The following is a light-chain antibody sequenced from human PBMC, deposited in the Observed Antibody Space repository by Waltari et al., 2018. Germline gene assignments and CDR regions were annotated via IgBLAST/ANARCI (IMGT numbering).Light chain of an antibody. CDR2: DAS. CDR1: QSVSNY. CDR3: QQRSNWPGLT. J-gene: IGKJ4*01. Sequence: EIVLIQSPATLSLSPGERATLSCRASQSVSNYLAWYQQKPGQAPRLLIYDASSVATGIPARFSGSGSGTDFTLTSSSLEPEDFAVYFCQQRSNWPGLTFGGGTKVEIK. V-gene: IGKV3-11*01.